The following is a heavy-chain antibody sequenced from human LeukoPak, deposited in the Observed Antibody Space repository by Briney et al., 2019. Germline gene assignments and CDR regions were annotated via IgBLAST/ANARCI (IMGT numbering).Heavy chain of an antibody. CDR2: LNPSDGST. CDR3: AREDSRGDKGLLYFDL. J-gene: IGHJ2*01. CDR1: GYTFTNYH. D-gene: IGHD2-21*02. V-gene: IGHV1-46*01. Sequence: ASVKVSCEASGYTFTNYHIHWVRQAPGQGLEWMAILNPSDGSTTYAQKFQGRVTMTRDTSTSTVYMELSSLTSEDTAIYYCAREDSRGDKGLLYFDLWGRGTLVTVSS.